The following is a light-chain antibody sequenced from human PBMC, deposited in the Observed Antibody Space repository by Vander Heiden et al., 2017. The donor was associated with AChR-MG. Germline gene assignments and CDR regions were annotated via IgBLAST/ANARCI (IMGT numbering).Light chain of an antibody. J-gene: IGKJ3*01. CDR3: QQYNNWHPGAFT. CDR2: GAS. Sequence: EIVMTQSPATPSVSPGERATLSCRASQSVSSNLAWYQQKPGQAPRLLIYGASTRATGIPARFSGSGSGTEFTLTISSLQSEDFAVYYCQQYNNWHPGAFTFGHGTKVDIK. CDR1: QSVSSN. V-gene: IGKV3-15*01.